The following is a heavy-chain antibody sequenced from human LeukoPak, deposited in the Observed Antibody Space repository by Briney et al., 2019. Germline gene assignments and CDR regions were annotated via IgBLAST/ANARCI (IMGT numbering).Heavy chain of an antibody. CDR2: ISAHNGNT. Sequence: ASVKASCKASGYTFTGYYMHWVRQAPGQGLEWMGWISAHNGNTIYAQKVKGRVTMTTDTSTSTAYMELRSLKSDDTAVYYCARASYCSGGSCYSDYWGQGTLVTVSS. CDR3: ARASYCSGGSCYSDY. J-gene: IGHJ4*02. D-gene: IGHD2-15*01. CDR1: GYTFTGYY. V-gene: IGHV1-18*04.